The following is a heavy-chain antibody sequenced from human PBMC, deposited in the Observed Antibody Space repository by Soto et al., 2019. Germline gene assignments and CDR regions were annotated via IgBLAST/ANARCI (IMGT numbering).Heavy chain of an antibody. CDR2: IYPGDSDT. J-gene: IGHJ6*02. V-gene: IGHV5-51*01. CDR1: GYRFTNYW. CDR3: ARHGECTDGVCDYYYYYGMDV. D-gene: IGHD2-8*01. Sequence: GESPKISCKASGYRFTNYWIGWVRQMPGEGLEWMGIIYPGDSDTSYSPSFQGQVTISADKSISTVYLQWSSLRASDTAMYYCARHGECTDGVCDYYYYYGMDVWGQGTTVPVSS.